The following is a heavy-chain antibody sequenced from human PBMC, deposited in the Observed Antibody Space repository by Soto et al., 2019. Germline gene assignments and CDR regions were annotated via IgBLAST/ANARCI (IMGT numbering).Heavy chain of an antibody. CDR1: GGSISSGGYY. J-gene: IGHJ6*02. CDR2: IYYSGST. V-gene: IGHV4-31*03. CDR3: ASKRYYDFWSGYYDVHYGMDV. Sequence: SETLSLTCTVSGGSISSGGYYWSWIRQHPGKGLEWIGYIYYSGSTYYNPSLKSRVTISVDTSKNQFSLKLSSVTAADTAVYYCASKRYYDFWSGYYDVHYGMDVWGQGTTVTSP. D-gene: IGHD3-3*01.